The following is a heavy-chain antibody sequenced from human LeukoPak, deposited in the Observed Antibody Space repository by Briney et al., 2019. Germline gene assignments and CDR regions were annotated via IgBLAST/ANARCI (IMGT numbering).Heavy chain of an antibody. Sequence: ASVKVSCTASGYTFTGYYMHWVRQAPGQGLEWMGWINPNSGGTNYAQKFQGRVTMTRDTSISTAYVELSRLRSDDTAVYYCARDWGYYDSNVGYWGQGTLVTVSS. CDR3: ARDWGYYDSNVGY. D-gene: IGHD3-22*01. CDR1: GYTFTGYY. J-gene: IGHJ4*02. V-gene: IGHV1-2*02. CDR2: INPNSGGT.